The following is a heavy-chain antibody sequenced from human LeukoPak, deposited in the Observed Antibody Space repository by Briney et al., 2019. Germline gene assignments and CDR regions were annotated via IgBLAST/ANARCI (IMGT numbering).Heavy chain of an antibody. CDR1: GGSISSYY. D-gene: IGHD2-15*01. CDR3: ARHVFWRGSGVVAATHYFDY. J-gene: IGHJ4*02. Sequence: KPSETLSLTCTVSGGSISSYYWSWIRQPPGKGLEWIGYIYYSGSTNYNPSLKSRVTISVDTSKNQFSLKLSSVTAADTAVYYCARHVFWRGSGVVAATHYFDYWGQGTLVTVSS. V-gene: IGHV4-59*08. CDR2: IYYSGST.